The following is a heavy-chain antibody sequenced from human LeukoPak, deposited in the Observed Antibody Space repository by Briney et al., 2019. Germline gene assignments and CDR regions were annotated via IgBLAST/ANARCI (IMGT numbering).Heavy chain of an antibody. D-gene: IGHD2-2*01. Sequence: SQTLSLTCAISGDSGSSSSTAWHWIRQSPSRGLERLGRTYCSSKWINDYAVSVKGRITVNADTSKNQFSLQLNSVTPEDTALYYCPRGYHSSGFDPWGQGTLVTVSS. J-gene: IGHJ5*02. V-gene: IGHV6-1*01. CDR2: TYCSSKWIN. CDR1: GDSGSSSSTA. CDR3: PRGYHSSGFDP.